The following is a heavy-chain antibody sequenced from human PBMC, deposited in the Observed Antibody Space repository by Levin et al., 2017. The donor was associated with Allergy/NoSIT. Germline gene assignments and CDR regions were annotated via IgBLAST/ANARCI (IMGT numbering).Heavy chain of an antibody. D-gene: IGHD3-10*01. CDR3: ARIHPGSGSYFGLDYYYYMDV. CDR1: GFSLSTSGVG. J-gene: IGHJ6*03. CDR2: IYWDDDK. Sequence: SGPTLVKPTQTLTLTCTFSGFSLSTSGVGVGWIRQPPGKALEWLALIYWDDDKRYSPSLKSRLTITKDTSKNQVVLTMTNMDPVDTATYYCARIHPGSGSYFGLDYYYYMDVWGKGTTVTVSS. V-gene: IGHV2-5*02.